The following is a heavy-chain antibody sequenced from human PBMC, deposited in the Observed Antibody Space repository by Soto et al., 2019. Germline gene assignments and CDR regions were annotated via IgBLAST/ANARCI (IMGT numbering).Heavy chain of an antibody. CDR2: ISSSSSYI. Sequence: GGSLRLSCAASGFTFSSYSMNWVRQAPGKGLEWVSSISSSSSYIYYADSVKGRFTISRDNAKNSLYLQMNSLRAEDTAVYYCARGIAVAGPYYFDYWGQGTLVTVSS. V-gene: IGHV3-21*01. J-gene: IGHJ4*02. D-gene: IGHD6-19*01. CDR3: ARGIAVAGPYYFDY. CDR1: GFTFSSYS.